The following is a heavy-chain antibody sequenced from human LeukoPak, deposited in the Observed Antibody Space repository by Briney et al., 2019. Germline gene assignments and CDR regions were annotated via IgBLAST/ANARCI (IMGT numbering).Heavy chain of an antibody. V-gene: IGHV4-59*08. CDR1: GGSISSYY. CDR3: ARLDYYGSGSPDY. J-gene: IGHJ4*02. D-gene: IGHD3-10*01. CDR2: IYYSGST. Sequence: SETLSLTCTVSGGSISSYYWSWIRQPPGKGLEWIGYIYYSGSTNYNPSLKSRVTISVDTSKNQFSLKLSSATAADTAVYYCARLDYYGSGSPDYWGQGTLVTVSS.